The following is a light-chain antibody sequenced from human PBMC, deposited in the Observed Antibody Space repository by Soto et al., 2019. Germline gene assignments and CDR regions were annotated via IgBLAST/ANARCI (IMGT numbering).Light chain of an antibody. CDR3: QQYGSSRT. CDR2: GAS. V-gene: IGKV3-20*01. Sequence: EMVLKQSPGTLSLYPGERATLSCRASQRVSSSYLAWYQQKPGQAPRLLIYGASSRATGIPDRFSGSGSGKDFTLTISRLEPEDFAVYYCQQYGSSRTFGQGTKVDNK. J-gene: IGKJ1*01. CDR1: QRVSSSY.